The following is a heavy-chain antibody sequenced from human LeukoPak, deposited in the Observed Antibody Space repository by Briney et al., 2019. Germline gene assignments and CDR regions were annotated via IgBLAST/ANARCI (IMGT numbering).Heavy chain of an antibody. D-gene: IGHD4-11*01. CDR3: ARNSYALTVTTGRLGY. V-gene: IGHV1-69*01. Sequence: VKVSCKASGGTFSSYAISWVRQAPGQGLEWMGGIIPIFGTANYAQKFQGRVTITADESTSTAYMELSSLRSGDTAVYYCARNSYALTVTTGRLGYWGQGTLVTVSS. CDR2: IIPIFGTA. CDR1: GGTFSSYA. J-gene: IGHJ4*02.